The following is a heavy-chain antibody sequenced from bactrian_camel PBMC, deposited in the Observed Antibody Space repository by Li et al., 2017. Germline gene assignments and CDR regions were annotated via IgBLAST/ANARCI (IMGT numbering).Heavy chain of an antibody. CDR3: AASVGGQYCSAPYLIRAQEKGTAY. V-gene: IGHV3S42*01. CDR2: INSSGGNR. D-gene: IGHD2*01. Sequence: VQLVESGGGLVQPGESLRVSCVGTGFIFGDYTITWVRQAPGKALEWISDINSSGGNRNYADSMKGRFIISRDNAKTILYLEMNSLKPEDTAMYYCAASVGGQYCSAPYLIRAQEKGTAYRGQGTQVTVS. CDR1: GFIFGDYT. J-gene: IGHJ4*01.